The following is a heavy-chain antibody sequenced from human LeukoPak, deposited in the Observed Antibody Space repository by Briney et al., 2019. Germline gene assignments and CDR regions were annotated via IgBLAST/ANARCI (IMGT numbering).Heavy chain of an antibody. Sequence: GESLKISCRGSGYSFNSYWIGWVRQMPGKGLEWTGIIYPGDSDTRHSPSFQGQVTISADKSISTAYLQWSSLKASDTAMYYCAAGIIDAFDIWGQGTMVTVSS. J-gene: IGHJ3*02. D-gene: IGHD2/OR15-2a*01. V-gene: IGHV5-51*01. CDR3: AAGIIDAFDI. CDR2: IYPGDSDT. CDR1: GYSFNSYW.